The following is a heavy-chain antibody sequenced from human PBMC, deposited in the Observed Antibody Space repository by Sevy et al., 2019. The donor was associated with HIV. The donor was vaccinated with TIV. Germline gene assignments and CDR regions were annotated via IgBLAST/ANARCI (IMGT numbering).Heavy chain of an antibody. CDR1: GFTFSSFE. Sequence: GGSLRLPGAPSGFTFSSFEMTWVRQTPGKGLEWISSISSSGTTFYYGDSLEGRFTISKNNPKNSLYLKMNSLRAEDTAVYYCARKGGAYDIGFDPWGQGTLVTVSS. CDR3: ARKGGAYDIGFDP. J-gene: IGHJ5*02. CDR2: ISSSGTTF. V-gene: IGHV3-48*03. D-gene: IGHD3-22*01.